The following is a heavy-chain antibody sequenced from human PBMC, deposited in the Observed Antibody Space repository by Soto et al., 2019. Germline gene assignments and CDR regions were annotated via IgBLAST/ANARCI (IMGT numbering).Heavy chain of an antibody. V-gene: IGHV4-31*03. CDR3: AREGRWPGLRIYGMDV. CDR1: GGSISSGGYY. Sequence: PSETLSLTCTVSGGSISSGGYYWSWIRQHPGKGLEWIGYIYYSGSTYYNPSLKSRVTISVDTSKNQFSLKLSSVTAADTAVYYCAREGRWPGLRIYGMDVWGQGTTVTVSS. J-gene: IGHJ6*02. D-gene: IGHD2-15*01. CDR2: IYYSGST.